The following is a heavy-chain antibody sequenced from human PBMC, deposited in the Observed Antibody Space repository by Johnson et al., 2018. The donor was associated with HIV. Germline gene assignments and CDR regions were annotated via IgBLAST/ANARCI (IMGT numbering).Heavy chain of an antibody. V-gene: IGHV3-30*04. CDR1: GFTFGRYA. Sequence: QVQLLESGGGVFEPGRSLRLSCAASGFTFGRYAMHWVRQAPGKALEWVAVISYDGSNKYYTDSVKGRFIISRDNSKNMTNLQMNGLSDEDTADYYCVRDQGSGWPTNAFDIWGRGTRVTVSS. D-gene: IGHD6-19*01. CDR3: VRDQGSGWPTNAFDI. J-gene: IGHJ3*02. CDR2: ISYDGSNK.